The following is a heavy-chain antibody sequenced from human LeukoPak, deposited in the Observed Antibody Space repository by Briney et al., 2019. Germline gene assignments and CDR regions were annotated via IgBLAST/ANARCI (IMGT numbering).Heavy chain of an antibody. Sequence: SVKVSCKASGGTSSSYAISWVRQAPGQGLEWMGGIIPIFGTANYAQKFQGRVTITADESTSTAYMELSSLRSEDTAVYYCALRSYYYYGMDVWGQGTTITVSS. CDR1: GGTSSSYA. CDR2: IIPIFGTA. J-gene: IGHJ6*02. CDR3: ALRSYYYYGMDV. V-gene: IGHV1-69*13.